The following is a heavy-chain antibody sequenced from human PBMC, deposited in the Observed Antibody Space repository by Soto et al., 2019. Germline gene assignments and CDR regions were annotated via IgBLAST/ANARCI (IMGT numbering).Heavy chain of an antibody. D-gene: IGHD3-10*01. CDR1: GGSFSGYY. Sequence: QVQLQQWGAGLLKPSETLSLTCAVYGGSFSGYYWSWIHQPPGKGLEWIGEINHSGSTNYNPSLKSRVTISVDTSKNQFSLKLSSVTAADTAVYYCAREAWLSWFDPWGQGTLVTVSS. CDR3: AREAWLSWFDP. CDR2: INHSGST. V-gene: IGHV4-34*01. J-gene: IGHJ5*02.